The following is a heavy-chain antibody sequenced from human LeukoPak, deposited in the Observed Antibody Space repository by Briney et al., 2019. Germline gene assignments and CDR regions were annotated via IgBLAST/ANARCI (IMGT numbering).Heavy chain of an antibody. J-gene: IGHJ4*02. V-gene: IGHV5-51*01. CDR3: ARLHFHFGEFPLEY. Sequence: GESLKISCKGSGSSFTSYWIGWVRQMPGKGLEWMGIIYPGDSDTRYSPSFQGQVTVSADKSISTAYLQWSSLKASDTAMYYCARLHFHFGEFPLEYWGQGTLVTVSS. CDR1: GSSFTSYW. CDR2: IYPGDSDT. D-gene: IGHD3-10*01.